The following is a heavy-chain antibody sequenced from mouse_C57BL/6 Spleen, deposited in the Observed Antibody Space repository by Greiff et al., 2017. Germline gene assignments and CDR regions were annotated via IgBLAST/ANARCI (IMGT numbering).Heavy chain of an antibody. CDR3: ARRIYYSNSYAMDY. V-gene: IGHV1-64*01. CDR1: GYTFTSYW. Sequence: QVQLQQPGAELVKPGASVKLSCKASGYTFTSYWMHWVKQRPGQGLEWIGMIHPNSGSTNYNEKFKSKATLTVDKSSSTAYMQLSSLTSEDSAVYYCARRIYYSNSYAMDYWGQGTSVTVSS. D-gene: IGHD2-5*01. CDR2: IHPNSGST. J-gene: IGHJ4*01.